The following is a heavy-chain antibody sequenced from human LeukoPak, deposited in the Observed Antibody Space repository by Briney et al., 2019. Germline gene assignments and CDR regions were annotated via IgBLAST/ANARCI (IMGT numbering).Heavy chain of an antibody. CDR2: INHSGST. CDR1: GGSFSGYY. Sequence: SETLSPTCAVYGGSFSGYYWSWIRQPPGKGLEWIGEINHSGSTNYNPSLKSRVTISVDTSKNQFSLKLSSVTAADTAVYYCARAAAGNWFDPWGQGTLVTVSS. J-gene: IGHJ5*02. CDR3: ARAAAGNWFDP. V-gene: IGHV4-34*01. D-gene: IGHD6-13*01.